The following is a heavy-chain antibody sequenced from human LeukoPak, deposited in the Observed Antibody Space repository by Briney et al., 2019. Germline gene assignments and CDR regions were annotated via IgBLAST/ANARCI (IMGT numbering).Heavy chain of an antibody. CDR3: ATGTYYGSGSYYTFPRFDY. Sequence: SETLSLTCALYGGSFSGYYWRGMREPPGGGVEWGGEINHSGSTKYHPTTQRPVTISVDTSTNPFSLKLSSVTPADTAVYYCATGTYYGSGSYYTFPRFDYWGQGTLFTASS. CDR2: INHSGST. D-gene: IGHD3-10*01. V-gene: IGHV4-34*01. CDR1: GGSFSGYY. J-gene: IGHJ4*02.